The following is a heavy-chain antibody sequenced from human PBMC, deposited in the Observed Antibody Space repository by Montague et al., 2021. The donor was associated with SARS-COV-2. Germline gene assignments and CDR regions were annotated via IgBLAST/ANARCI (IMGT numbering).Heavy chain of an antibody. Sequence: SLRLSCAASGFTFSSYAMHWVRPAPGKGLEWVAVISYDGSNKYYADSVKGRFTISRDNSKNTLYLQMNSLRAEDTAVYYCARVIVVGYYGMDVWGQGTTVTVSS. J-gene: IGHJ6*02. CDR2: ISYDGSNK. CDR1: GFTFSSYA. CDR3: ARVIVVGYYGMDV. V-gene: IGHV3-30-3*01. D-gene: IGHD3-22*01.